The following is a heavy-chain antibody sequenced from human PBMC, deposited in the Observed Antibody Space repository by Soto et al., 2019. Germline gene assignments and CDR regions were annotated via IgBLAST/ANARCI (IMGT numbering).Heavy chain of an antibody. V-gene: IGHV4-61*01. CDR2: VYHTGRT. D-gene: IGHD3-3*01. Sequence: AETLSLTCTVSGGSFKSGSYSWSWIRQPPGKGLEWIGNVYHTGRTSYNPSLKSRVSISMDTYKNQYSMNLDSVTAADTALYFCARDFAYFDSWGQGTLVTVSS. J-gene: IGHJ4*02. CDR3: ARDFAYFDS. CDR1: GGSFKSGSYS.